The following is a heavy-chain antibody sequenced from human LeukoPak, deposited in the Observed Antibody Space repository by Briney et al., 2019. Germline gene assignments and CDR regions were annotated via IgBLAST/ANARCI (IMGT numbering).Heavy chain of an antibody. CDR1: GFTFSNYI. V-gene: IGHV3-74*01. CDR2: INSDGSST. J-gene: IGHJ4*02. Sequence: GGSLRLSCAASGFTFSNYIMNWVRQAPGKGLVWVSRINSDGSSTSYADSVKGRFTISRDNAKNTLYLQMNSLRAEDTAVYYCARDRFSSSSFQVLDYWGQGTLVTVSS. CDR3: ARDRFSSSSFQVLDY. D-gene: IGHD6-6*01.